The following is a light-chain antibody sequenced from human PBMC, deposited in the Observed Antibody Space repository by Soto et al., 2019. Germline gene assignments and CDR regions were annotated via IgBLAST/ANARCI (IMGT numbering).Light chain of an antibody. CDR2: DAS. CDR3: QQRINSYT. V-gene: IGKV3-11*01. J-gene: IGKJ2*01. CDR1: QSVSSY. Sequence: EIVLTQSQATLYLSPGERATLSCRASQSVSSYLAWYQQKPGKAPRLRIYDASNRATCIPARFSDSVSGTVFTLTISRIEPVYFAVSNCQQRINSYTFGQGTNLQIK.